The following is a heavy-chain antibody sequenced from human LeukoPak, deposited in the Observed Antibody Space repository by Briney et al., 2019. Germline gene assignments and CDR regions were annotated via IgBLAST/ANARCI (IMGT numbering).Heavy chain of an antibody. CDR1: GYTFTSYD. Sequence: ASVKVSCKASGYTFTSYDINWVRQATGQGLEWMGWTNPNSGNTGYAQKFQGRVTITRNTSISTAYMELSSLRSEDTAVYYCARGRWRVDTAMVNAFDIWGQGTMVTVSS. J-gene: IGHJ3*02. CDR2: TNPNSGNT. V-gene: IGHV1-8*03. CDR3: ARGRWRVDTAMVNAFDI. D-gene: IGHD5-18*01.